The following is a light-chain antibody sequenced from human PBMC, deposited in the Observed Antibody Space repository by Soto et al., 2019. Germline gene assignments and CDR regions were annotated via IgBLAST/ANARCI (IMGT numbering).Light chain of an antibody. CDR2: GAS. CDR3: QQYGSSPPT. CDR1: QSVSSN. Sequence: MMTLPPLPLPFSPGEPASISCRASQSVSSNLSWYQQKPDEAPRLLIYGASSRAAGIPDRFSGSGSGTNFTLTISRLEPDDFAVDYCQQYGSSPPTFGPGTKVDI. V-gene: IGKV3-20*01. J-gene: IGKJ3*01.